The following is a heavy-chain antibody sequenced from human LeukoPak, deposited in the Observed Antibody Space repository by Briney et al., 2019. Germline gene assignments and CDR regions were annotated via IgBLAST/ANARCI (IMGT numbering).Heavy chain of an antibody. CDR2: MSPSGRTI. CDR1: GFTVSDYY. J-gene: IGHJ3*02. Sequence: GGSLRLSCAASGFTVSDYYIIWIRQAPGKGLEWLSYMSPSGRTICYADSVKGRFTIPRDGAMNSLFLQMNSLRAEDTAVYYCARDFNGAFDIWGQGTMVTVSS. V-gene: IGHV3-11*01. CDR3: ARDFNGAFDI.